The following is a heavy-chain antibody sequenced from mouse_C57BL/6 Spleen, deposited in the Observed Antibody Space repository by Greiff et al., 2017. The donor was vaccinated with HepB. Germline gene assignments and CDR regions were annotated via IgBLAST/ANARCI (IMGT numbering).Heavy chain of an antibody. CDR3: AREAFYYGNYYAMDY. J-gene: IGHJ4*01. D-gene: IGHD1-1*01. V-gene: IGHV3-6*01. CDR1: GYSITSGYY. CDR2: ISYDGSN. Sequence: EVQLVESGPGLVKPSQSLSLTCSVTGYSITSGYYWNWIRQFPGNKLEWMGYISYDGSNNYNPSLKNRISITRDTSKNQFFLKLNSVTTEDTATYYCAREAFYYGNYYAMDYWGQGTSVTVSS.